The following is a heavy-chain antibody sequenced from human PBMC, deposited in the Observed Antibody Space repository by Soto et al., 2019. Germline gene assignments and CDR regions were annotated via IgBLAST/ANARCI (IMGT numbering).Heavy chain of an antibody. J-gene: IGHJ4*02. CDR3: ARDLLDVVIATHIFDY. V-gene: IGHV1-69*04. D-gene: IGHD2-21*01. CDR2: IIPILGIA. CDR1: GGTFSSYT. Sequence: GASVKVSCKASGGTFSSYTISWVRQSPGQGLEWMGRIIPILGIANYAQKFQGRVTITADKSTSTAYMELSSLRSEDTAVYYCARDLLDVVIATHIFDYWGQGTLVTVSS.